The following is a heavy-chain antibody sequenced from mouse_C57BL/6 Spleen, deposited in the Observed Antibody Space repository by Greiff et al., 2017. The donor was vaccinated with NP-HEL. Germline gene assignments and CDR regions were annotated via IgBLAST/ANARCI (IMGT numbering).Heavy chain of an antibody. CDR1: GYAFSSSW. CDR3: ARANHWYFDV. D-gene: IGHD4-1*01. CDR2: IYPGDGDT. V-gene: IGHV1-82*01. Sequence: VQLQESGPELVKPGASVKISCKASGYAFSSSWMNWMKQRPGKGLEWIGRIYPGDGDTTYNGKFKGKATLTADKSSSTAYMQLSSLTSEDSAVYFCARANHWYFDVWGTGTTVTVSS. J-gene: IGHJ1*03.